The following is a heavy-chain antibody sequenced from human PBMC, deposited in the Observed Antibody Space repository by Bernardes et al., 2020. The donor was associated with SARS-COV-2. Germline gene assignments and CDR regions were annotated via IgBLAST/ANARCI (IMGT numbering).Heavy chain of an antibody. Sequence: GGSLRLSCVASGFTFSNHAMSWVRQAPEKGLEWLSAINGRGDSTSYADSAKGRFTISRDNSKNMLYMQMNSLRAEDTAVYYCAKDVRGFNRPIDYWGQGTLVTVSS. CDR2: INGRGDST. CDR3: AKDVRGFNRPIDY. V-gene: IGHV3-23*01. D-gene: IGHD1-26*01. CDR1: GFTFSNHA. J-gene: IGHJ4*02.